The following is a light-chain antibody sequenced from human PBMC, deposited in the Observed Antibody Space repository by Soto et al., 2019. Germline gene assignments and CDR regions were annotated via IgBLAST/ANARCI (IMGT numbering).Light chain of an antibody. Sequence: EIVLTQSPGTLSLSPGERATLFCRASQSVRSNYLAWYQKKPGQPPRLLIYGASSRAAGIPDRFSGSGSGTDFTLSISRLEPEDFAVFYCQQYVSAYTFGQGTKLEI. CDR3: QQYVSAYT. J-gene: IGKJ2*01. CDR1: QSVRSNY. V-gene: IGKV3-20*01. CDR2: GAS.